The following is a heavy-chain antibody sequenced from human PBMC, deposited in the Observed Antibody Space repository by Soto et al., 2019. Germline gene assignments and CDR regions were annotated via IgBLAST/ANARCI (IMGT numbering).Heavy chain of an antibody. Sequence: PSETLSLTCTVSGGSISSCDYYWSWIRQPPGKGLEWIGYIYYSGSTYYNPSLKSRVTISVDTSKNQFSLKLSSVTAADTAVYYCARLTKLALSPGLFDYWGQGTLVTVSS. CDR3: ARLTKLALSPGLFDY. CDR2: IYYSGST. J-gene: IGHJ4*02. D-gene: IGHD1-1*01. CDR1: GGSISSCDYY. V-gene: IGHV4-30-4*01.